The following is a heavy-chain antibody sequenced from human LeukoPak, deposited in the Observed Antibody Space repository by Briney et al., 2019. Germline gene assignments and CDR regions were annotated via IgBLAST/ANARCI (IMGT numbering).Heavy chain of an antibody. D-gene: IGHD4-17*01. V-gene: IGHV3-48*01. CDR2: ISSSSSTI. CDR1: GFTFSSYS. CDR3: AREGDDYGDLNRFDP. Sequence: GGSLRLSCAASGFTFSSYSMNWVRQAPGKGLEWVSYISSSSSTIYYADSVKGRFTISRDNAKNSLYLQMNSLRAEDTAVYYCAREGDDYGDLNRFDPWGQGTLVTVSS. J-gene: IGHJ5*02.